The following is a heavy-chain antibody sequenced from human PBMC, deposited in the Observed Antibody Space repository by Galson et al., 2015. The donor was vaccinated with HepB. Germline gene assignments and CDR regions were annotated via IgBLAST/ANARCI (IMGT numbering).Heavy chain of an antibody. CDR1: GFTFSSYA. CDR2: ISYDGSNK. CDR3: ARDGYYYDSSGYSDYFDY. Sequence: SLRLSCAASGFTFSSYAMHWVRQAPGKGLEWVAVISYDGSNKYYADSVKGRFTISRDNSKNTLYLQMNSLRAEDTAVYYCARDGYYYDSSGYSDYFDYWGQGTLVTVSS. D-gene: IGHD3-22*01. J-gene: IGHJ4*02. V-gene: IGHV3-30*04.